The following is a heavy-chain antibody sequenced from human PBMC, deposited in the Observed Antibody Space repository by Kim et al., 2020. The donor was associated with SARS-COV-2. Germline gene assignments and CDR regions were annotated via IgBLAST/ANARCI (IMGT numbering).Heavy chain of an antibody. D-gene: IGHD3-3*01. J-gene: IGHJ6*04. CDR1: GFTFSSYG. Sequence: GGSLRLSCAASGFTFSSYGMHWVRQAPGKGLEWVAVLSYDGSNKYYADSAKGRFTISRDNSKNTLYLQMNSLRAEDTAVYYCAKSGSGQFGVVILSYYEMDVWGKGTTVTVSS. CDR3: AKSGSGQFGVVILSYYEMDV. V-gene: IGHV3-30*18. CDR2: LSYDGSNK.